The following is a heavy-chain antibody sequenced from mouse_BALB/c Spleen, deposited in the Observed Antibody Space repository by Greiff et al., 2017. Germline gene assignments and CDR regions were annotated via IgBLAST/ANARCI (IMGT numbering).Heavy chain of an antibody. CDR1: GFSLTSYG. J-gene: IGHJ4*01. D-gene: IGHD2-4*01. CDR3: ARYYDYDSYAMDY. V-gene: IGHV2-9*02. Sequence: VKLQESGPGLVAPSQSLSITCTVSGFSLTSYGVHWVRQPPGKGLEWLGVIWAGGSTNYNSALMSRLSISKDNSKSQVFLKMNSLQTDDTAMYYCARYYDYDSYAMDYWGQGTSVTVSS. CDR2: IWAGGST.